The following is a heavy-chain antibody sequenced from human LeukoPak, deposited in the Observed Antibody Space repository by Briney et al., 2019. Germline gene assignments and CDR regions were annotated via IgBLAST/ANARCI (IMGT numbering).Heavy chain of an antibody. CDR1: GFTFSSYA. V-gene: IGHV3-30-3*01. CDR3: AKDLESLRYFDWLPDY. CDR2: ISYDGSNK. Sequence: GGSLRLSCAASGFTFSSYAMHWVRQAPGKGLEWVAVISYDGSNKYYADSVKGRFTISRDNSKNTLYLQMNSLRAEDTAVYYCAKDLESLRYFDWLPDYWGQGTLVTVSS. J-gene: IGHJ4*02. D-gene: IGHD3-9*01.